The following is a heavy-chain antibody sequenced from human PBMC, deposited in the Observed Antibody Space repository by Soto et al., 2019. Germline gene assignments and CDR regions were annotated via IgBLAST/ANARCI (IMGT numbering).Heavy chain of an antibody. Sequence: PSETLSLTCTVSGASIISTTKYWGWIRQPPGRGLEWIGTISSIGSTYYNPSLEGRVTMSVDTSKNQFSLKVTSVTAADTGLYYCARQDHGDYEFFFDYWGQGTLVTVSS. CDR1: GASIISTTKY. V-gene: IGHV4-39*01. D-gene: IGHD4-17*01. J-gene: IGHJ4*02. CDR2: ISSIGST. CDR3: ARQDHGDYEFFFDY.